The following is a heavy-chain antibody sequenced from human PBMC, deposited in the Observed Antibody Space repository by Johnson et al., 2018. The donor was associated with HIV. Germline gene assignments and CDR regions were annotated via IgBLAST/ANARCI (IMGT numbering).Heavy chain of an antibody. CDR2: ISYDGSNK. J-gene: IGHJ3*02. D-gene: IGHD3-3*01. Sequence: QVQLVESGGGLVQPGGSLRLSCAASGFTFSSYAMSWVGQAPGKGLEWVAVISYDGSNKYYADSVKGRFTISRDNSKNTLYLQMKSLRAEDTAVYYCARGSPYYNFWSGYVDAFDIWGQGTMVTVSS. CDR1: GFTFSSYA. V-gene: IGHV3-30-3*01. CDR3: ARGSPYYNFWSGYVDAFDI.